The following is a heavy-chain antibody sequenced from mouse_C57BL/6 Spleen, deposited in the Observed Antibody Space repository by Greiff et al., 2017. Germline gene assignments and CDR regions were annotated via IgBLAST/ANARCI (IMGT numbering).Heavy chain of an antibody. V-gene: IGHV1-15*01. CDR1: GYTFTDYE. Sequence: QVQPKQSGAELVRPGASVTLSCKASGYTFTDYEMHWVKQTPVHGLEWIGAIDPETGGTAYNQKFKGKAILTADKSSSTAYMKLRSLTSEDSAVYYCTRKDVPRGFDYWGQGTTLTVSS. CDR3: TRKDVPRGFDY. CDR2: IDPETGGT. J-gene: IGHJ2*01.